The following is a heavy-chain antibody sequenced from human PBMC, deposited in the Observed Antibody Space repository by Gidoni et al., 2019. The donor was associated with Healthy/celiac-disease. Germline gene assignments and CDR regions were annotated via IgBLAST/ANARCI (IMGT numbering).Heavy chain of an antibody. Sequence: EVQLVESGGGLVQPGGSLRLSCSASGFTFSSYAMHWVRQAPGKGLEYVSAISSNGGSTYYADAVKGRFTISRDNSKNTLYLQMSSLRAEDTAVYYCVKDRETRDYYDSSGYYHSLGAFDIWGQGTMVTVSS. CDR3: VKDRETRDYYDSSGYYHSLGAFDI. D-gene: IGHD3-22*01. V-gene: IGHV3-64D*06. CDR1: GFTFSSYA. CDR2: ISSNGGST. J-gene: IGHJ3*02.